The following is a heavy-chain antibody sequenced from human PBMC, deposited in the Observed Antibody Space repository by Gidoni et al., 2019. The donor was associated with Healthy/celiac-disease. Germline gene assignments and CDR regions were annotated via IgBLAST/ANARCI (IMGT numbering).Heavy chain of an antibody. V-gene: IGHV3-30*18. D-gene: IGHD4-17*01. Sequence: QVQLVESGGGVVQPGRSLRLSCAASGFTFSSYGMHWVRQAPGKGLEWVAVISYDGSNKYYADSVKGRFTISRDNSKNTLYLQMNSLRAEDTAVYYCAKESAVTKAYYYYYGMDVWGQGTTVTVSS. CDR3: AKESAVTKAYYYYYGMDV. J-gene: IGHJ6*02. CDR1: GFTFSSYG. CDR2: ISYDGSNK.